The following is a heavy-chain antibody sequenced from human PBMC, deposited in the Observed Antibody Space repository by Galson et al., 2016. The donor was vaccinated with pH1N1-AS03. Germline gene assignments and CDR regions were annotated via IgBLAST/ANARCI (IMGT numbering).Heavy chain of an antibody. V-gene: IGHV5-51*01. CDR3: ARRNWGSEVPMFDY. CDR2: IYPGDSDT. J-gene: IGHJ4*02. D-gene: IGHD7-27*01. Sequence: HMPGKGLEWMGIIYPGDSDTRYSPSFQGQVTFSADKSVSIAYLQWSSLKASDTAMYHCARRNWGSEVPMFDYWGQGTLVTVSS.